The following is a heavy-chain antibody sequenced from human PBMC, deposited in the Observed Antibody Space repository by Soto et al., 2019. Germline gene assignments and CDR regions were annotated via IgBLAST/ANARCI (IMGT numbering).Heavy chain of an antibody. CDR2: IYYSGST. D-gene: IGHD3-3*01. CDR3: ARHKADDFWSGYFDY. V-gene: IGHV4-59*08. Sequence: SETLSLTCTVSGGSIISYYWSWIRQPPRKGLEWIGYIYYSGSTNYNPSLKSRVTISVDTSKNQFSLKLSSVTAADTAVYYCARHKADDFWSGYFDYWGQGTLVTVS. CDR1: GGSIISYY. J-gene: IGHJ4*02.